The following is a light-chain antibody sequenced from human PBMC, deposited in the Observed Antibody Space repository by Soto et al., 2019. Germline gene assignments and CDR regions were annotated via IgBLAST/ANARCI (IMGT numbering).Light chain of an antibody. CDR3: CSYAGSYIFYV. V-gene: IGLV2-11*01. J-gene: IGLJ1*01. Sequence: QSVLTQPRSVSGSPGQSVTISCTGTSSDVGGYNYVSWYQQHPGKAPKLMIYDVSKRPSGVPDRFSGSKSGNTASLTISGHQAEDEADYYCCSYAGSYIFYVFGTGTKVTVL. CDR1: SSDVGGYNY. CDR2: DVS.